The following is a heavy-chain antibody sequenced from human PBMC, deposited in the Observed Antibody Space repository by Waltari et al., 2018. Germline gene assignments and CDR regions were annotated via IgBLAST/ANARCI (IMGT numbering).Heavy chain of an antibody. CDR1: GDYITNTNYH. J-gene: IGHJ4*02. CDR3: ARRVGDVLTGWPEFFDY. D-gene: IGHD3-9*01. V-gene: IGHV4-39*07. Sequence: QLQLQESGPGLVKPSETLSLSCTVSGDYITNTNYHWDWIRHPPEKGPPWIANTFFNGTSYYNPSRKSRVLISVDTSKNQFSLRETSVTVADTAVYFCARRVGDVLTGWPEFFDYWGQGNMVIVSS. CDR2: TFFNGTS.